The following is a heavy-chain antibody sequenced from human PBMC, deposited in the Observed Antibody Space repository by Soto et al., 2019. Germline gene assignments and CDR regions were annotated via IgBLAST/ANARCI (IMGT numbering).Heavy chain of an antibody. V-gene: IGHV1-46*01. D-gene: IGHD3-10*01. J-gene: IGHJ6*02. CDR2: IIVGRGDT. CDR3: AADWFGDQNYYYGMDV. CDR1: GYTFTHHF. Sequence: GASVKVSCKASGYTFTHHFINWVRQAPGQGPEWMGRIIVGRGDTSYAQQFQDRVDMTTDTSTSTAYMELSSLSSEDTAVYYCAADWFGDQNYYYGMDVWGQGTTVTVSS.